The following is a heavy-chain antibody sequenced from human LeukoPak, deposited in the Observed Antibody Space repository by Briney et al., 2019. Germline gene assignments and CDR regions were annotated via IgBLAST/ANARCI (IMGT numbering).Heavy chain of an antibody. D-gene: IGHD1-26*01. V-gene: IGHV6-1*01. CDR3: ARGVGVGAIHNVFDY. Sequence: SQTLSLTCAISGDSVSSSSATWNWIRQSPSRGLEWLGRTYYRSKWSNDYAVSVKSRITINPDTSKNQFSLQLNSVTPEDTAVYYCARGVGVGAIHNVFDYWGQGTLVTVSS. CDR2: TYYRSKWSN. CDR1: GDSVSSSSAT. J-gene: IGHJ4*02.